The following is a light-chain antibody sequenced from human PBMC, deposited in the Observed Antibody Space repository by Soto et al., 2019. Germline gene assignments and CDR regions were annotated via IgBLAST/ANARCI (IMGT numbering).Light chain of an antibody. Sequence: QSALTQPASVSGSPGQSITISCTGTSSDVGAYNYDSWYQQYPGEAPKVIIYDVSHRPAGVSNRFSGSKSGNTASLTISGLQTQDEADYYCSPYSSATTYVFGTGTKLTV. CDR2: DVS. CDR1: SSDVGAYNY. CDR3: SPYSSATTYV. J-gene: IGLJ1*01. V-gene: IGLV2-14*01.